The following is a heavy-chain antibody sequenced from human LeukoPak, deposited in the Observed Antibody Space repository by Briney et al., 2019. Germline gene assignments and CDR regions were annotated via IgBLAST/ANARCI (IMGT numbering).Heavy chain of an antibody. CDR2: MNPNSGNT. CDR3: ARGFGGLVVVPAALIDY. J-gene: IGHJ4*02. D-gene: IGHD2-2*01. V-gene: IGHV1-8*02. CDR1: GYTFTNYD. Sequence: ASVKVSCKASGYTFTNYDINWVRQATGQGLEWMGWMNPNSGNTGYAQKFQGRVTMTRDTSISTAYMELSRLRSDDTAVYYCARGFGGLVVVPAALIDYWGQGTLVTVSS.